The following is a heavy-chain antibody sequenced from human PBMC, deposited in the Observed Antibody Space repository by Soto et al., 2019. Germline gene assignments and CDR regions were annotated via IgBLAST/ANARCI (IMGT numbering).Heavy chain of an antibody. CDR3: ARDRRRGTAMVLPVGMDV. CDR2: ISYDGSNK. CDR1: GFTFSSYA. Sequence: QVQLVESGGGVVQPGRSLRLSCAASGFTFSSYAMHWVRQAPGKGLEWVAVISYDGSNKYYADSVKGRFTISRDNSKNTLYLQMNSLRAEDTAVYYCARDRRRGTAMVLPVGMDVWRQGTTVTVSS. V-gene: IGHV3-30-3*01. J-gene: IGHJ6*02. D-gene: IGHD5-18*01.